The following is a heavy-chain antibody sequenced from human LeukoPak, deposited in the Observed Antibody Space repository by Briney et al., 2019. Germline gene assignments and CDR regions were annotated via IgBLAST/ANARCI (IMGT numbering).Heavy chain of an antibody. CDR1: GYTLTELS. CDR2: FDPEDGET. CDR3: ATHDEVYGDDVSN. V-gene: IGHV1-24*01. D-gene: IGHD4-17*01. Sequence: ASVNVCCTVSGYTLTELSMHWVRQAPGKGLEWMGGFDPEDGETIYAQKFQGRVTMTEDTSTDTAYLELSSLSAEETDGYYCATHDEVYGDDVSNCGQGTLVTVSS. J-gene: IGHJ4*02.